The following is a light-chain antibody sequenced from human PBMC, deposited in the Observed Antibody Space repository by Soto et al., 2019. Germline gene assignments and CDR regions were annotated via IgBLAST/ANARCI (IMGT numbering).Light chain of an antibody. J-gene: IGLJ2*01. V-gene: IGLV1-40*01. CDR1: SSNIGAGYD. CDR2: GNS. CDR3: QSYDSSLNGVI. Sequence: QSVLTQPPSVSGAPGQRVTISCTGSSSNIGAGYDVHWYQQLPGTAPKLLIYGNSNRPSGVPDRFSGSKSGTSASLAITGLQAEDEADYYRQSYDSSLNGVIFGGGTKVTVL.